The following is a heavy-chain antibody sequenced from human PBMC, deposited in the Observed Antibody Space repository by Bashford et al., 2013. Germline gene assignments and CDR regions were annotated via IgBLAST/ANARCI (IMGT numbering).Heavy chain of an antibody. CDR3: ARDIAAAGMYNWFDP. D-gene: IGHD6-13*01. CDR2: IYYSGST. Sequence: SETRVPSPALSLVAPSAVVVTTGAGSGSPQEGTEWIGSIYYSGSTNYNPSLKSRVTISVDTSKNQFSLKLSSVTAADTAVYYCARDIAAAGMYNWFDPWGQGTPGHRLL. J-gene: IGHJ5*02. V-gene: IGHV4-61*01. CDR1: VAPSAVVVTT.